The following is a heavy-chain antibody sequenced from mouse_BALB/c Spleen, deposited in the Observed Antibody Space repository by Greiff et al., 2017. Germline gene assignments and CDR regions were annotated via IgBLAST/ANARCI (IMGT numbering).Heavy chain of an antibody. CDR3: ARNWEGYDVFDY. CDR1: GFSLTSYG. CDR2: IWSGGST. Sequence: VQGVESGPGLVQPSQSLSITCTVSGFSLTSYGVHWVRQSPGKGLEWLGVIWSGGSTDYNAAFISRLSISKDNSKSQVFFKMNSLQANDTAIYYCARNWEGYDVFDYWGQGTTLTVSS. J-gene: IGHJ2*01. V-gene: IGHV2-2*02. D-gene: IGHD2-2*01.